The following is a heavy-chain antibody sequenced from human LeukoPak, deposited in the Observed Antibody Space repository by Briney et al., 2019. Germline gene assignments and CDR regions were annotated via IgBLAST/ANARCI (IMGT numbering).Heavy chain of an antibody. CDR2: FDPEDGET. CDR3: ARDPHYDFWSGYPHGPNWFDP. CDR1: GYTLTELS. J-gene: IGHJ5*02. D-gene: IGHD3-3*01. Sequence: GASVKVSCKVSGYTLTELSMHWVRQAPGKGLEWMGGFDPEDGETIYAQKFQGRVTMTEDTSTDTAYMELSSLRSEDTAVYYCARDPHYDFWSGYPHGPNWFDPWGQGTLVTVSS. V-gene: IGHV1-24*01.